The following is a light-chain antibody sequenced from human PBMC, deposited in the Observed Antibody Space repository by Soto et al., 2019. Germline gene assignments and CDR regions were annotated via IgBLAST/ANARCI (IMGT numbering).Light chain of an antibody. CDR3: SSYTSSSTDV. V-gene: IGLV2-14*01. CDR2: DVS. CDR1: SSDVGGYNY. Sequence: QSVLTQPASVSGSPGQSITISCTGTSSDVGGYNYVSWYQQHPGKAPKLMIYDVSNRPSRVSNRFSGSKSGNTASLTNSGLQAEDEADYYCSSYTSSSTDVFGTGTKVTVL. J-gene: IGLJ1*01.